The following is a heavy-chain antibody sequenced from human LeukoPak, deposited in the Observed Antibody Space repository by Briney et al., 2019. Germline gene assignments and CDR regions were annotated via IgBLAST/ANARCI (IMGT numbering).Heavy chain of an antibody. CDR3: ARGRGAAAGQTFDY. D-gene: IGHD6-13*01. V-gene: IGHV3-74*01. CDR2: ILSDGGST. CDR1: GFTFSSYW. J-gene: IGHJ4*02. Sequence: PGGSLRLSCAASGFTFSSYWMHWVRQAPGKGLVWVSRILSDGGSTTYADSVKGRFTISRDNAKNSLYLQMDNLSAEDAALYYCARGRGAAAGQTFDYWGQGTLVTVSS.